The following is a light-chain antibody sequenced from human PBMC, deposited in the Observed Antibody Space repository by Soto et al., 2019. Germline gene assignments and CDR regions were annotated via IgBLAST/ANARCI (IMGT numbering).Light chain of an antibody. CDR1: QSVNSY. J-gene: IGKJ1*01. CDR2: DAS. V-gene: IGKV3-11*01. Sequence: EIVLTQSPATLSLSPGERATLSCRASQSVNSYLAWYQQKPGQAPRLLFYDASNRATGIPARFSGSGSGTDFTLTISSLEPEDFAVYYCQQRSKWRTFGQGTKVDIK. CDR3: QQRSKWRT.